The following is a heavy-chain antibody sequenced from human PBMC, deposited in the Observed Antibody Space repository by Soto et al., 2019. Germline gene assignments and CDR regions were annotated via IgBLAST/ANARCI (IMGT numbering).Heavy chain of an antibody. D-gene: IGHD3-3*01. CDR2: ILHDGSNE. CDR1: GFTFNTYG. Sequence: GGSLRLSCAASGFTFNTYGMHWVRQAPGKGLEWVALILHDGSNEYYADSVKGRLTISRDNSRNTLYLQMNSLRPEDTAIYYCAKDCWSQGSGVVIMQPFDHCGHGTLVTVSP. CDR3: AKDCWSQGSGVVIMQPFDH. V-gene: IGHV3-30*18. J-gene: IGHJ4*01.